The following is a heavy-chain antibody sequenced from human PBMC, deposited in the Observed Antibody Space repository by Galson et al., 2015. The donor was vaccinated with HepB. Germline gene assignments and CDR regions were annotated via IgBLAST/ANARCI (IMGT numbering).Heavy chain of an antibody. CDR3: AGDPPTVTIHVPGYYYYYGMDV. CDR2: IIPIFGTA. V-gene: IGHV1-69*06. Sequence: SVKVSCKASGGTFSSYAISWVRQAPGQGLEWMGGIIPIFGTANYAQKFQGRVTITADKSTSTAYMELSSLRSEDTAVYYCAGDPPTVTIHVPGYYYYYGMDVWGQWTTVTVSS. CDR1: GGTFSSYA. J-gene: IGHJ6*02. D-gene: IGHD4-17*01.